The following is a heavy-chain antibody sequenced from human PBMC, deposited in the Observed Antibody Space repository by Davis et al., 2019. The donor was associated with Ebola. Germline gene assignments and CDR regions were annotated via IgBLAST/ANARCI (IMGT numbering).Heavy chain of an antibody. CDR2: IYYIGTT. D-gene: IGHD2/OR15-2a*01. V-gene: IGHV4-30-4*01. J-gene: IGHJ5*02. CDR3: ARNSTTSGWFDP. Sequence: PSETLSLTCTVSGGSITDGNYYWIWVRQTPGKGLEWIGHIYYIGTTHYNPSLESRLTMSIETSKNQFHLHLTSVTAADTGVYYCARNSTTSGWFDPWGQGTVVTVSS. CDR1: GGSITDGNYY.